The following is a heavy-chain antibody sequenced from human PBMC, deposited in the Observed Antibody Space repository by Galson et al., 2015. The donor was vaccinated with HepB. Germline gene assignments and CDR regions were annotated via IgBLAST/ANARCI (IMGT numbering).Heavy chain of an antibody. CDR2: ITTDTGIP. V-gene: IGHV7-4-1*02. CDR1: GYTFSTYA. D-gene: IGHD3-22*01. J-gene: IGHJ2*01. CDR3: ARGEYSDPSGYFLPYWYFDL. Sequence: SVKVSCKASGYTFSTYAMNWVRQAPGQGLEWMGWITTDTGIPTYAQGFTGRFVFSLDTSVSTAYLQISGLTAEDTAIYYCARGEYSDPSGYFLPYWYFDLWGRGTLVTVSS.